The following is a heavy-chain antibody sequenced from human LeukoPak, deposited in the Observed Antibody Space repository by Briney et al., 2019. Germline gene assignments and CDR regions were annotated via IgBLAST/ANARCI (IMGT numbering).Heavy chain of an antibody. D-gene: IGHD5-18*01. CDR1: GFTFSSYA. V-gene: IGHV3-30*04. CDR2: ISYDGSNK. CDR3: ARLIRGYSSNY. J-gene: IGHJ4*02. Sequence: GRSLRLSCAASGFTFSSYAMHWVRQAPGKGLEWVAVISYDGSNKYYADSVKGRFTISRDNARNSLYLQMNDLRAEDTAIYYCARLIRGYSSNYWGQGTLVTVSS.